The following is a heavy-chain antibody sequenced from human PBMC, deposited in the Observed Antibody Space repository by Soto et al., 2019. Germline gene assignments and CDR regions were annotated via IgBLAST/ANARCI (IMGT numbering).Heavy chain of an antibody. CDR2: ISYDGSNK. V-gene: IGHV3-30*18. Sequence: QVQLVESGGGVVQPGRSLRLSCAASGFTFSSYGMHWVGQAPGKGLEWVAVISYDGSNKYYADSVKGRFTISRDNSKNTLYLQMNSLRAEDTAVYYCAKDDSSGSEGDYWGQGTLVTVSS. D-gene: IGHD3-22*01. CDR3: AKDDSSGSEGDY. CDR1: GFTFSSYG. J-gene: IGHJ4*02.